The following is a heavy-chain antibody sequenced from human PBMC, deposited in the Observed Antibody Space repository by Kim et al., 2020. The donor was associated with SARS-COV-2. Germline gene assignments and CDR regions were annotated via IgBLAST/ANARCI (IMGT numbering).Heavy chain of an antibody. J-gene: IGHJ4*02. V-gene: IGHV3-30*18. D-gene: IGHD6-19*01. CDR1: GFTFSSYG. CDR2: ISYDGSNK. Sequence: GGSLRLSCAASGFTFSSYGMHWVRQAPGKGLEWVAVISYDGSNKYYADSVKGRFTISRDNSKNTLYLQMNSLRAEDTAVYYCAKVYPDSSGWYVNYWGQGTLVTVSS. CDR3: AKVYPDSSGWYVNY.